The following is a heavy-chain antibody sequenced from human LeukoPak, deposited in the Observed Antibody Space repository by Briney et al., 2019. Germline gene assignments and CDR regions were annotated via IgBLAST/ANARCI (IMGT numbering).Heavy chain of an antibody. CDR2: IRYDGSNK. D-gene: IGHD3-3*01. CDR1: GFTFSSYG. J-gene: IGHJ4*02. Sequence: GGSLRLSCAASGFTFSSYGMHWVRQAPGKGLEWVAFIRYDGSNKYYADSVKGRFTISRDNSKNTLNLQMNSLRAEDTAVYYCEIWSGYYKDFDYWGQGTLVTVSS. V-gene: IGHV3-30*02. CDR3: EIWSGYYKDFDY.